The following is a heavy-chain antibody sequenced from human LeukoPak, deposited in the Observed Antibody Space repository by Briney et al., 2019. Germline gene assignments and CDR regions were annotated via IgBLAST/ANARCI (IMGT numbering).Heavy chain of an antibody. D-gene: IGHD6-13*01. CDR2: IYPGDSDT. CDR3: ARPARGAAADYFDY. Sequence: GESLKISCKGSRYGFASSWIAWVRQLPGKGLEWMGIIYPGDSDTRYSPSFQGQVTISADKSISTAYLQWSSLQASDTAMYYCARPARGAAADYFDYWGQGTLVTVSS. J-gene: IGHJ4*02. V-gene: IGHV5-51*01. CDR1: RYGFASSW.